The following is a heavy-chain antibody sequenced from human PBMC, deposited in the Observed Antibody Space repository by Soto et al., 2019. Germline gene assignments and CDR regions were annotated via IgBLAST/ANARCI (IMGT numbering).Heavy chain of an antibody. V-gene: IGHV3-23*01. CDR2: ISGSGGST. J-gene: IGHJ6*02. D-gene: IGHD3-22*01. CDR3: AKDSSGLPHYYYYGMDV. Sequence: GGSLRLSCAASGFTFSSYAMSWVRQAPGKGLEWVSAISGSGGSTYYADSVKGRFTISRDNSKNTLYLQMNSLRAEDTAVYYCAKDSSGLPHYYYYGMDVWGQGTTVTVSS. CDR1: GFTFSSYA.